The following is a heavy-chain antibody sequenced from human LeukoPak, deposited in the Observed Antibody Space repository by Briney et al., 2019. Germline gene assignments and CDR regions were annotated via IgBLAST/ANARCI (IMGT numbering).Heavy chain of an antibody. J-gene: IGHJ6*03. V-gene: IGHV4-30-2*01. Sequence: SETLSLTCTVSGGSISSGGYYWSWIRQPPGKGLEWVGYIYHSGSTYYNPSLKSRVTISVDRSKNQFSLKLSSVTAADTAVYYCASAYDFWSGYLAYYMDVWGKGTTVTVSS. CDR3: ASAYDFWSGYLAYYMDV. D-gene: IGHD3-3*01. CDR2: IYHSGST. CDR1: GGSISSGGYY.